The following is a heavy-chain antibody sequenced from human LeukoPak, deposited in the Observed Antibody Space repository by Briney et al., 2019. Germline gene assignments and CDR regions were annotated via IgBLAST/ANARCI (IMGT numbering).Heavy chain of an antibody. CDR2: IYYSGIT. Sequence: SETLSLTCTVSGGSISSYYWSWIRQPPGKGLEWIGYIYYSGITNYNPSLKRRVTISVDTSKNQYSLKLSSVPAADTAVYYCARDRINWFDPWGQGTLVTVSS. J-gene: IGHJ5*02. V-gene: IGHV4-59*01. CDR3: ARDRINWFDP. CDR1: GGSISSYY.